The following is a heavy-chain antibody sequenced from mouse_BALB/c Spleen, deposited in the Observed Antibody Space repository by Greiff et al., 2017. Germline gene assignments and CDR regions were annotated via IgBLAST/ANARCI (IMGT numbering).Heavy chain of an antibody. J-gene: IGHJ4*01. Sequence: QVQLQQSGPQLVRPGASVKISCKASGYSFTSYWMHWVKQRPGQGLEWIGMIDPSDSETRLNQKFKDKATLTVDKSSSTAYMQLSSPTSEDSAVYYCARSGFYYGSSYPYAMDYWGQGTSVTVSS. CDR3: ARSGFYYGSSYPYAMDY. CDR1: GYSFTSYW. V-gene: IGHV1S126*01. D-gene: IGHD1-1*01. CDR2: IDPSDSET.